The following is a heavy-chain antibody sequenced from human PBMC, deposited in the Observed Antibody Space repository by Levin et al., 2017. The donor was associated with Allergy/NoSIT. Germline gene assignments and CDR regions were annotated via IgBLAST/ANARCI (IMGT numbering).Heavy chain of an antibody. CDR2: ISSSSSSI. D-gene: IGHD2-21*02. V-gene: IGHV3-48*01. CDR1: GFSLSSYS. CDR3: ARGDAYCGGDCYSRGWFDP. Sequence: GGSLRLSCTASGFSLSSYSMNWVRQAPGKGLEWVSYISSSSSSIFYADSVKGRFTISRDNAKNSLYLQMNSLRAEDTAVYYCARGDAYCGGDCYSRGWFDPWGQGTLVTVSS. J-gene: IGHJ5*02.